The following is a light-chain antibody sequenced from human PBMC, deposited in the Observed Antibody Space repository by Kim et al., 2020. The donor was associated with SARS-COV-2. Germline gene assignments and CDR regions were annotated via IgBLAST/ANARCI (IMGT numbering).Light chain of an antibody. CDR3: QQRNDWPLT. V-gene: IGKV3-11*01. Sequence: EVVLTQSPATLSLSTGERATLSCRASQSVGKYLAWYQQKPGQAPRLLIYDTSNRATGIPARFTGSGFGTDFSLTISSLEPEDFAVYYCQQRNDWPLTFGGGTKVDIK. J-gene: IGKJ4*01. CDR2: DTS. CDR1: QSVGKY.